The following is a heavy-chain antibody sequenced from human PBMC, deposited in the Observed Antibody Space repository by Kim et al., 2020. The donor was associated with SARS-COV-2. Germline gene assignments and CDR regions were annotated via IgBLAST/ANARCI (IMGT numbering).Heavy chain of an antibody. CDR3: ARDSYCSSTSCYPGWFDP. CDR1: GFTFSSYS. V-gene: IGHV3-21*01. J-gene: IGHJ5*02. CDR2: ISSSSSYI. D-gene: IGHD2-2*01. Sequence: GGSLRLSCAASGFTFSSYSMNWVRQAPGKGLEWVSSISSSSSYIYYADSVKGRFTISRDNAKNSLYLQMNSLRAEDTAVYYCARDSYCSSTSCYPGWFDPWGQRTLVTVSS.